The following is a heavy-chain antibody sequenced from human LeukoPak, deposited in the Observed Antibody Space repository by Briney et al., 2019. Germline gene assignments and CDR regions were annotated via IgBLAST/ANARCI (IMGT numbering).Heavy chain of an antibody. CDR1: GGSISSGSHY. CDR2: IYTSGTT. J-gene: IGHJ5*01. Sequence: SQTLSLTCTVSGGSISSGSHYWSWIRQPAGKGLEWFGLIYTSGTTKTNPSLESRVTISLDTSKNQFSLKLGSVTAADTAVYYCAREFESWGQGTLVTVSS. V-gene: IGHV4-61*02. CDR3: AREFES.